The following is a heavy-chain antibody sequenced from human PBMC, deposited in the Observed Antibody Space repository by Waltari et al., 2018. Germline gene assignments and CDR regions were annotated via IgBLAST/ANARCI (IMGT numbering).Heavy chain of an antibody. CDR1: GGSISSYY. Sequence: QVQLKESGPGLVKPSEPLSLTCTVPGGSISSYYWSWIWLPAGKGLEWIGRIYTRGSTNYNPSRKSRVTMSVDTSKNQFSLKLSSVTAADTAVYYCARDLGYCSGGSCSFAFDYWGQGTLVTVSS. CDR2: IYTRGST. V-gene: IGHV4-4*07. J-gene: IGHJ4*02. D-gene: IGHD2-15*01. CDR3: ARDLGYCSGGSCSFAFDY.